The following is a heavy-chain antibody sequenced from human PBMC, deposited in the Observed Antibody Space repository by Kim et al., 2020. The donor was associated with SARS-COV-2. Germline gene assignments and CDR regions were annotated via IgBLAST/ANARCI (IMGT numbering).Heavy chain of an antibody. D-gene: IGHD3-22*01. J-gene: IGHJ6*02. CDR2: IKEDGSAK. CDR1: GFSFSNYW. Sequence: GGSLRLSCAASGFSFSNYWMSWVRQAPGKGLEWVANIKEDGSAKYYVDSVKGRFIISRDNAKNSLYLQMDSLRAEDTAVYYCARHPRMTTILVVPDVWGQGTTVTVSS. V-gene: IGHV3-7*01. CDR3: ARHPRMTTILVVPDV.